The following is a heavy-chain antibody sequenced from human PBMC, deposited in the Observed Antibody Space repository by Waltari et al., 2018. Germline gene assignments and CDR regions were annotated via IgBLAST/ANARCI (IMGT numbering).Heavy chain of an antibody. CDR2: IYHGGIT. CDR3: VRSGLGYCTSSTCYKNDD. J-gene: IGHJ4*02. V-gene: IGHV4-38-2*01. CDR1: GYLINSGYY. Sequence: QVQLQESGPGLVRPSETLSLTCVVSGYLINSGYYWGWVGQTPGKGLQWIGSIYHGGITYYNPSLKSRLTLSVDTSRNQFSLKLTSVTAADTAIYYCVRSGLGYCTSSTCYKNDDWGQGTLVTVSS. D-gene: IGHD2-2*02.